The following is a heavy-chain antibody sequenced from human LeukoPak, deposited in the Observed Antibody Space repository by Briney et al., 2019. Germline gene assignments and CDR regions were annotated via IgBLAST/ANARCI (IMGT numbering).Heavy chain of an antibody. J-gene: IGHJ6*02. CDR2: IYYSGST. CDR1: GGSISSGDYY. V-gene: IGHV4-30-4*01. CDR3: ARNTVTTAMYYYYYYGMDV. D-gene: IGHD1-7*01. Sequence: SETLSLTCTVSGGSISSGDYYWSWIRQPPGKGLEWIGYIYYSGSTYYNPSLKSRVTISVDTSKIQFSLKLSSVTAADTAVYYCARNTVTTAMYYYYYYGMDVWGQGTTVTVSS.